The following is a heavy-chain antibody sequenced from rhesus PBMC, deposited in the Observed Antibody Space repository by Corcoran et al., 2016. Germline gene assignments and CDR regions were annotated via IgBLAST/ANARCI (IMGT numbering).Heavy chain of an antibody. CDR2: FYWDAEQ. Sequence: QVTLKESGPALVKPTQTLALTCTFSGFSISTSGMGVGWIRQPPGKALEWLALFYWDAEQYYSTSLTSTLTISKVTSKNQVVLTMTNLAPVATATYYCALRSSIYCPCSGCYLGAFDFWGQGLRVTVSS. CDR1: GFSISTSGMG. CDR3: ALRSSIYCPCSGCYLGAFDF. V-gene: IGHV2-174*01. D-gene: IGHD2-21*01. J-gene: IGHJ3*01.